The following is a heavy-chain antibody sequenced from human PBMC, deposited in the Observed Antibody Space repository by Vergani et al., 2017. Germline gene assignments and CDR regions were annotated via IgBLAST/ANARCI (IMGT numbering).Heavy chain of an antibody. D-gene: IGHD5-18*01. CDR3: ARDRGIQLGLGY. V-gene: IGHV3-21*01. J-gene: IGHJ4*02. CDR1: GFTFSSYS. Sequence: EVQLVESGGGLVKPGGSLRLSCAASGFTFSSYSMNWVRQAPGKGLEWVSSISSSSSYIYYADSVKGRFTISRDNAKNSLYLQMNSLRAEDTAVYYCARDRGIQLGLGYWGQGTLVTVSS. CDR2: ISSSSSYI.